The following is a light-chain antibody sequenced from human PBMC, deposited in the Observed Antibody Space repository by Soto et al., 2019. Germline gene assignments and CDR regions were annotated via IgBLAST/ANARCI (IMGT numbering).Light chain of an antibody. V-gene: IGKV1-5*01. J-gene: IGKJ1*01. CDR1: RRISSW. CDR3: QQYNSYPWT. Sequence: DIQMTQSPSTLSASVGDRVTITCRASRRISSWLAWYQQQPGKAPKLLVYDASTLQSGVPSRFSGNGSGTEFTLTISRLQPEDRATYYCQQYNSYPWTFGQGTRVGIK. CDR2: DAS.